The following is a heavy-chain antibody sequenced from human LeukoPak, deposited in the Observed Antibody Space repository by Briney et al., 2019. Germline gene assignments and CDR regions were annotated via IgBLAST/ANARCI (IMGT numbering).Heavy chain of an antibody. Sequence: SQTLSLTCAISGDSVSSNSAAWNWIRQSPSRGLEWLGRTFYRSKWYNDYIVSMESRININPDTSKNQFSLQLKSVSPEDTAMYYCAREEESSGWSFDYWGQGILVTVSS. J-gene: IGHJ4*02. CDR2: TFYRSKWYN. D-gene: IGHD6-19*01. CDR3: AREEESSGWSFDY. CDR1: GDSVSSNSAA. V-gene: IGHV6-1*01.